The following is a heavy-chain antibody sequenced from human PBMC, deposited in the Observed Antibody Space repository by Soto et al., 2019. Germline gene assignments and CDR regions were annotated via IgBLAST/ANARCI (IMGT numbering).Heavy chain of an antibody. CDR1: GGAFSSYA. Sequence: SVKVSCKASGGAFSSYAISWVRQAPGQGLEWMGGIIPIFGTANYAQKFQGRVTITADKSTSTAYMELSSLRSEDTAVYYCARGGPDWNYSGSWFDPWGQGTLVTVSS. D-gene: IGHD1-7*01. CDR3: ARGGPDWNYSGSWFDP. CDR2: IIPIFGTA. V-gene: IGHV1-69*06. J-gene: IGHJ5*02.